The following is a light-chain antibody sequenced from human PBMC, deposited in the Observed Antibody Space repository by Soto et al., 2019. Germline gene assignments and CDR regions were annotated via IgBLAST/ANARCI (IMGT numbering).Light chain of an antibody. J-gene: IGKJ4*01. Sequence: EIVMTQFPATLSVSPGEGTTLSCKASQNVYNNLAWYQQRPGQPPRLLIYDASTRATGISARFSGSGYGTEFTLTISSLQSEDFAVYFCLQCRNWPLTFGGGTKVDIK. CDR1: QNVYNN. CDR2: DAS. CDR3: LQCRNWPLT. V-gene: IGKV3-15*01.